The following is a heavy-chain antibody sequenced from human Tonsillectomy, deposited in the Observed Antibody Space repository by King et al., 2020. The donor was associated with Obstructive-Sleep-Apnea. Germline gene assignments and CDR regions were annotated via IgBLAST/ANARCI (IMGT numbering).Heavy chain of an antibody. Sequence: QLVQSGAEVKKPGASVKVSCKASGYTFTGYYMHWVRQAPGQGLEWMGWINPNSGGTNYGQKFKGRVTMTRDTSISTAYMELSRLRSDDTAIYYCARGSYGFKQHNWFDPWGQGTLVTVSS. CDR2: INPNSGGT. CDR3: ARGSYGFKQHNWFDP. D-gene: IGHD5-18*01. J-gene: IGHJ5*02. CDR1: GYTFTGYY. V-gene: IGHV1-2*02.